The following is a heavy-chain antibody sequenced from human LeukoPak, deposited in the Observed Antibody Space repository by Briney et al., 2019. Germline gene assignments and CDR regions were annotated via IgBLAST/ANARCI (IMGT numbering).Heavy chain of an antibody. V-gene: IGHV3-30*18. Sequence: PGGSLRLSCAASGFTFSSYGMHWVRQAPGKGLEWVAVISYDGSNKYYADSVKGRFTIPRDNSKNTLYLQMNSLRAEDTAVYYCAKDTAVRYRLINWFDPWGQGTLVTVSS. J-gene: IGHJ5*02. CDR2: ISYDGSNK. CDR3: AKDTAVRYRLINWFDP. CDR1: GFTFSSYG. D-gene: IGHD3-16*02.